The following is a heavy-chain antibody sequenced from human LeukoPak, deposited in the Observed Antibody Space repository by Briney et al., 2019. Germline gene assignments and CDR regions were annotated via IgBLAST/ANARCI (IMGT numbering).Heavy chain of an antibody. CDR1: GYTFTSYY. J-gene: IGHJ4*02. V-gene: IGHV1-46*01. Sequence: ASVKVSCKASGYTFTSYYMHWVRQAPGQGLEWMGIINPSGGSTSYAQKFQGRVTMTRDTSTSTVYMELSSLRSEDTAVYYCAGVGIAVAGFDYWGQGTLVTVSS. D-gene: IGHD6-19*01. CDR2: INPSGGST. CDR3: AGVGIAVAGFDY.